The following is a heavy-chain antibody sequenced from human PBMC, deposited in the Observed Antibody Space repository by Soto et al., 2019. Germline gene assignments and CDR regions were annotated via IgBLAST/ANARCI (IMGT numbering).Heavy chain of an antibody. CDR3: ATHPGGGGY. CDR2: IYSGGYT. V-gene: IGHV3-53*01. CDR1: GFTVSNNY. Sequence: EVQLVESGGGLIQPGGSLRLSCAVSGFTVSNNYMSWVRQAPGKGLEGVSVIYSGGYTAYGDSVKGRFTISRDNSKNTLIPKRKTRGAEDRAVFSWATHPGGGGYWGQGTLVTVSS. D-gene: IGHD3-10*01. J-gene: IGHJ4*02.